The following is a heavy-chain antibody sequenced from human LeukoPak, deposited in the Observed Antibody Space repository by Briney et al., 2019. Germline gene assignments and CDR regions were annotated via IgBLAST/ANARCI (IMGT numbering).Heavy chain of an antibody. D-gene: IGHD2/OR15-2a*01. CDR3: AKDARYYEAIDY. Sequence: PGGSLRLSCAASGFSFSSYWMSWVRQAPGRGLEWVSAISGSGGSTYYADSVKGRFTISRDNSKNTLYLQMNSLRAEDTAVYYCAKDARYYEAIDYWGQGTLVTVSS. CDR2: ISGSGGST. J-gene: IGHJ4*02. V-gene: IGHV3-23*01. CDR1: GFSFSSYW.